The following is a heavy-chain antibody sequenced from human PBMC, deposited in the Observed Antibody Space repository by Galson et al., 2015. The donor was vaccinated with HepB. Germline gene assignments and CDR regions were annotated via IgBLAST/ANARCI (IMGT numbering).Heavy chain of an antibody. CDR3: ARDANARDYDFWSGYYPL. V-gene: IGHV3-21*01. Sequence: SLRLSCAASGFTFSSYTMDWVRQAPGKGLEWVSSISSSSHYIFYADSVEGRFTISRDNANNSLYLQMTSLRAEDTAVYYCARDANARDYDFWSGYYPLWGQGTLVTVSS. D-gene: IGHD3-3*01. J-gene: IGHJ4*02. CDR2: ISSSSHYI. CDR1: GFTFSSYT.